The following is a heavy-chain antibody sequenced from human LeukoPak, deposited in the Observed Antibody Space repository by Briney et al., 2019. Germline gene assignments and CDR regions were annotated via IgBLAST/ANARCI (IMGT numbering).Heavy chain of an antibody. V-gene: IGHV3-30*18. CDR3: AKPHYYDSSGYYYEDY. CDR2: ISYDGSNK. D-gene: IGHD3-22*01. J-gene: IGHJ4*02. CDR1: GFTFSSYG. Sequence: GSLRLSCAASGFTFSSYGMHWVRQAPGKGLEWVAVISYDGSNKYYADSVKGRFTISRDNSKNTLYLQMNSLRAEDTAVYYCAKPHYYDSSGYYYEDYWGQGTLVTVSS.